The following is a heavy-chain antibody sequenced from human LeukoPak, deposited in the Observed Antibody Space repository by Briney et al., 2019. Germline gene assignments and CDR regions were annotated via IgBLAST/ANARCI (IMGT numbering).Heavy chain of an antibody. Sequence: SETLSLTCTVSGYSISSGYYWGWIRQPPGKGLEWIGRIYTSGSTTYNPSLKSRVTMSVDTSKNQFSLELSSVTAADTAVYYCARDSGTTGEVKFDPWGQGTLVTVSS. CDR2: IYTSGST. CDR1: GYSISSGYY. J-gene: IGHJ5*02. D-gene: IGHD3-10*01. CDR3: ARDSGTTGEVKFDP. V-gene: IGHV4-38-2*02.